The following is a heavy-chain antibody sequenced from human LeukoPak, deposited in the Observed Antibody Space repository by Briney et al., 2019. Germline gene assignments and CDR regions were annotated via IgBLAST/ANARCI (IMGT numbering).Heavy chain of an antibody. CDR3: ARWDILGSGVDC. V-gene: IGHV3-48*02. CDR1: GFTFSTYT. CDR2: ITTRSNTK. D-gene: IGHD3-10*01. J-gene: IGHJ4*02. Sequence: GGSLRLSCAASGFTFSTYTMNWVRQAPGKGLEWVSYITTRSNTKLYAGSVRGRFTISRDNAKNSLYLQMNSLRDEDTAVYYCARWDILGSGVDCWGQGTLVTVSS.